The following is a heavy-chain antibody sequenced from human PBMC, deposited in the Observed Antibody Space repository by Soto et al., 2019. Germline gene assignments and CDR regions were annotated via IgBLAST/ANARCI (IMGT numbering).Heavy chain of an antibody. CDR3: ARGGGYYGVLFDY. J-gene: IGHJ4*02. CDR1: GGAISSSSYF. Sequence: QLRLQESGPGLLRPSETLSLTCNVSGGAISSSSYFWGWVRQPPGKTLEWIGHILYSGTTHYNESLKSRVTISLDTSKNQFSLRLNAVTPADTAVYYCARGGGYYGVLFDYWGQGTLVPVSS. CDR2: ILYSGTT. D-gene: IGHD4-17*01. V-gene: IGHV4-39*02.